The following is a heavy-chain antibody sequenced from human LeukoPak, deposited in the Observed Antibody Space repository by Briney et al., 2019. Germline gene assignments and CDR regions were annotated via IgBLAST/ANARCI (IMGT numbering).Heavy chain of an antibody. Sequence: SETLSLTCTVSGASITIYYWNWIRQPPGKGLEWIGYIHNSGSTYYNPSLKSRATISVDTSKNQFSLKLSSVTAADTAVYYCARDRGAFDIWGQGTMVTVSS. D-gene: IGHD3-16*01. J-gene: IGHJ3*02. CDR2: IHNSGST. V-gene: IGHV4-59*01. CDR1: GASITIYY. CDR3: ARDRGAFDI.